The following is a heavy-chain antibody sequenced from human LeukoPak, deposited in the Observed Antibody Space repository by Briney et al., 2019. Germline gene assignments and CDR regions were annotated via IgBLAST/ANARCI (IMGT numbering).Heavy chain of an antibody. CDR1: GYTFTSYG. D-gene: IGHD2-15*01. J-gene: IGHJ4*02. Sequence: ASVTVSCTASGYTFTSYGIIWVRQAPGQGLEWMGWISPNDGNTIYVQKLQGRVTMTTDTSTSTAYMDLRSLRSDDTAVYYCARAPPGVEAGMVDYWGQGTLVTVSS. CDR3: ARAPPGVEAGMVDY. CDR2: ISPNDGNT. V-gene: IGHV1-18*01.